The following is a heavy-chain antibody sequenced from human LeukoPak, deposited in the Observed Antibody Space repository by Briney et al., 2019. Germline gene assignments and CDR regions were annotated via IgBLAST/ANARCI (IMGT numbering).Heavy chain of an antibody. CDR3: AGELGTYYYDSSGYNPVY. V-gene: IGHV3-48*01. Sequence: PGRSLRLSCAASGFTFSSYSMNWVRQAPGKGLEWVSYISSSSSTIYYADSVKGRFTISRDNAKNSLYLQMNSLRAEDTAVYYCAGELGTYYYDSSGYNPVYWGQGTLVTVSS. J-gene: IGHJ4*02. CDR1: GFTFSSYS. D-gene: IGHD3-22*01. CDR2: ISSSSSTI.